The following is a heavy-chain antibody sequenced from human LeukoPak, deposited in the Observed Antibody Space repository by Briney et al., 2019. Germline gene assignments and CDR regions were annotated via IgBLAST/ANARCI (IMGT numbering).Heavy chain of an antibody. CDR3: ARYSNPLYYYYYMDV. V-gene: IGHV4-39*01. J-gene: IGHJ6*03. Sequence: PSETLSLTCTVSGGSISSSSYYWGWIRQPPGKGLEWIESIYYSGSTYYNPSLKSRVTISVDTSKNQFSLKLSSVTAADTAVYYCARYSNPLYYYYYMDVWGKGTTVTVSS. CDR2: IYYSGST. CDR1: GGSISSSSYY. D-gene: IGHD4-11*01.